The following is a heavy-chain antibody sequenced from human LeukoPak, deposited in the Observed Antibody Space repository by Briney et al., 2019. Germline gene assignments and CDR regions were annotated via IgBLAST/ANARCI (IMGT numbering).Heavy chain of an antibody. Sequence: ASVKVSCKASGYTFNGYYIHWVRQAPGQGLEWMGWINPNNGGTNYAQKFQGRVAMTRDTSISTAYMELSRLRSDDTAVYYCARDRGFAVVVAATFTFDYWGQGTLVTVSS. V-gene: IGHV1-2*02. CDR3: ARDRGFAVVVAATFTFDY. CDR2: INPNNGGT. D-gene: IGHD2-15*01. CDR1: GYTFNGYY. J-gene: IGHJ4*02.